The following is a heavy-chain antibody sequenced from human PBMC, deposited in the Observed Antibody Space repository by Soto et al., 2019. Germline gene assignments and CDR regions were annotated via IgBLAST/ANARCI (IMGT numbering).Heavy chain of an antibody. V-gene: IGHV3-33*01. CDR2: IWYDGSNK. Sequence: PGGSLRLSCAASGFTFSSYGMHWVRQAPGKGLEWVAVIWYDGSNKYYADSVKGRFTISRDNSKNSLYLQMNSLRAEDTAVYYCARNDIVVVPAGLAGYFDYWGQGTLVTVSS. CDR3: ARNDIVVVPAGLAGYFDY. D-gene: IGHD2-2*01. J-gene: IGHJ4*02. CDR1: GFTFSSYG.